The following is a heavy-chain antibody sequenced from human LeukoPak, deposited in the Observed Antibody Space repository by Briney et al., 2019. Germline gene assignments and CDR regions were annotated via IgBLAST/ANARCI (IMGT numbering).Heavy chain of an antibody. CDR2: ISSSGSTM. D-gene: IGHD5-12*01. V-gene: IGHV3-11*01. CDR3: ARDPGSGYEEHFDY. Sequence: GGSLRLSCAASGFIFSDYYMSWIRQAPGKGLEWVSYISSSGSTMYYTDSVKGRFTISRDNAKDSLYLQMNSLRAEDTAVYYCARDPGSGYEEHFDYWGQGTLVTVSS. CDR1: GFIFSDYY. J-gene: IGHJ4*02.